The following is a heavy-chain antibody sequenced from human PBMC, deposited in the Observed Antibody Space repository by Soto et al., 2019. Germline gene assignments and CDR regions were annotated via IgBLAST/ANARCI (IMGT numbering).Heavy chain of an antibody. Sequence: GGSLRLSCAASGFTFSSYAMSWVRQAPGKGLEWVSAISGSGGSTYYADSVKGRFTISRDNSKNTLYLQMNSLRAEDTAVYYCAKALSRYCSGGSCYHPQVYWGQGTLVTVSS. V-gene: IGHV3-23*01. CDR2: ISGSGGST. CDR1: GFTFSSYA. D-gene: IGHD2-15*01. CDR3: AKALSRYCSGGSCYHPQVY. J-gene: IGHJ4*02.